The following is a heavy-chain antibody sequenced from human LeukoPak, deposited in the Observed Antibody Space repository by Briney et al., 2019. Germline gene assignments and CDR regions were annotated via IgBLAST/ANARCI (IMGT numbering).Heavy chain of an antibody. D-gene: IGHD6-13*01. CDR3: ARVESSSWGLNYYYYYMDV. V-gene: IGHV4-59*01. CDR1: GGSISSYY. CDR2: IYYSGST. J-gene: IGHJ6*03. Sequence: PSETLSLTCTVSGGSISSYYWSWIRQPPGKGLEWIGYIYYSGSTNYNPSLKSRVTISVDTSKNQLSLKLSSVTAADTAVYYCARVESSSWGLNYYYYYMDVWGKGTTVTVSS.